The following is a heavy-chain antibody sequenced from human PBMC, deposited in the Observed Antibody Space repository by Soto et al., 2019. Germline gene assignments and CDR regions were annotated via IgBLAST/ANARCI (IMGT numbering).Heavy chain of an antibody. J-gene: IGHJ6*02. V-gene: IGHV3-15*07. CDR3: TTDRIWFGELSIYYYGMDV. CDR2: IKSKTDGGTT. D-gene: IGHD3-10*01. CDR1: GFTFSNAW. Sequence: GGSLRLSCAASGFTFSNAWMNWVRQAPGKGLEWVGRIKSKTDGGTTDYAAPVKGRFTISRDDSKNTLYLQMNSLKTEDTAVYYCTTDRIWFGELSIYYYGMDVWGQGTTVTVSS.